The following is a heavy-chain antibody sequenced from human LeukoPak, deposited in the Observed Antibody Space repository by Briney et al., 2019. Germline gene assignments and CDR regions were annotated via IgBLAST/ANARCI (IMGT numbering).Heavy chain of an antibody. CDR1: GGSFSGYY. D-gene: IGHD6-19*01. CDR3: ARGGSSGYHAEYFQH. CDR2: INHSGST. J-gene: IGHJ1*01. V-gene: IGHV4-34*01. Sequence: PSETLSLTCAVYGGSFSGYYWSWIRQPPGKGLEWIGEINHSGSTNYNPSLKSRVSISVDTSKNQFTLKLSSVTAADTAVYYCARGGSSGYHAEYFQHWGQGTLVTVSS.